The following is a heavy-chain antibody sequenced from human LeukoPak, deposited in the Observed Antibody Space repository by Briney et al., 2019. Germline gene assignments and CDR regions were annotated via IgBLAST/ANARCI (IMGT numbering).Heavy chain of an antibody. D-gene: IGHD4-17*01. CDR3: ASARHGDFVWDY. CDR2: IYSGDSQT. Sequence: ASVNISCMGSGYSFKYWIGWVRQMPGKGLEWMGIIYSGDSQTKYSPSFQGRVTISIDNSITTAYLQWSSLEASDTAMYYCASARHGDFVWDYWGQGTLVTVSS. J-gene: IGHJ4*02. CDR1: GYSFKYW. V-gene: IGHV5-51*01.